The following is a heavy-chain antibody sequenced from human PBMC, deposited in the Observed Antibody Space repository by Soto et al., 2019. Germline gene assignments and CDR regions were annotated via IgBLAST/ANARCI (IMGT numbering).Heavy chain of an antibody. CDR3: ARDKYYDSSGYFDY. CDR1: GGSISSGGYC. Sequence: SETLSLTCTVSGGSISSGGYCWSWIRQHPGKGLEWIGYIYYSGSSYYNPSLKSRVTISVDTSKNQFSPKLSSVTAADTAVYYCARDKYYDSSGYFDYWGQGTLVTVSS. J-gene: IGHJ4*02. D-gene: IGHD3-22*01. V-gene: IGHV4-31*03. CDR2: IYYSGSS.